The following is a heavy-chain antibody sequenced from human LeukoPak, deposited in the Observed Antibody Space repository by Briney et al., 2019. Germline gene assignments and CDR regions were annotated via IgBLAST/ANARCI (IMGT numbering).Heavy chain of an antibody. D-gene: IGHD3-10*01. CDR1: GFTFTDFY. V-gene: IGHV3-11*06. CDR2: ISRSSTDT. Sequence: GGSLRLSCAASGFTFTDFYMSWIRQAPGKGLEWLSDISRSSTDTNYADSVKGRFTISRDNAKNSLFLQLNSLRAEDTAVYYCARKTYYYDSGSYSRSYYFDYWGQGTLVTVSS. J-gene: IGHJ4*02. CDR3: ARKTYYYDSGSYSRSYYFDY.